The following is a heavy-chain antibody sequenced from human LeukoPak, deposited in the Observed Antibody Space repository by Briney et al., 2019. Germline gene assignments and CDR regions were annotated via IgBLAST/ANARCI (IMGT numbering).Heavy chain of an antibody. CDR1: GGSFSGYY. Sequence: SETLSLTCAVYGGSFSGYYWSWIRQPPGKGLEWIGYIYYSGSTNYNPSLKSRVTISVDTSKNQFSLKLSSVTAADTAVYYCARDRGDGFDAFDIWGQGTMVTVSS. CDR3: ARDRGDGFDAFDI. D-gene: IGHD5-24*01. CDR2: IYYSGST. V-gene: IGHV4-59*01. J-gene: IGHJ3*02.